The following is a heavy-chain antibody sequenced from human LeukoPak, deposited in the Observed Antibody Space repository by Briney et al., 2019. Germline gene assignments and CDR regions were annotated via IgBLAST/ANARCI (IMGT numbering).Heavy chain of an antibody. CDR2: IKEDGGEI. V-gene: IGHV3-7*03. CDR1: GFTFSSYW. CDR3: AKGFWFDP. Sequence: GGSLRLSCAASGFTFSSYWMSWVRQAPGKGLEWVANIKEDGGEIHFVDSMKGRFTISRDNAKNSLYLQMNSLRGDDTAVYYCAKGFWFDPWGQGTLVTVSS. J-gene: IGHJ5*02.